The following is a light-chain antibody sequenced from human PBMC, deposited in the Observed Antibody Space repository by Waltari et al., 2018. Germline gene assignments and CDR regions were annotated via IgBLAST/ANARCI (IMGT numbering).Light chain of an antibody. CDR1: QSLLHSDGKTY. CDR3: MQTTLLPLT. J-gene: IGKJ4*01. CDR2: EVS. V-gene: IGKV2D-29*01. Sequence: EIVMIQSSLSLSVTPGQSASISCKSSQSLLHSDGKTYLNWYLQKPGQPPHLLIHEVSKRFSGVPDRFSGGGSGTDFTLKISRVEAEDVGIYYCMQTTLLPLTFGGGTKVEIK.